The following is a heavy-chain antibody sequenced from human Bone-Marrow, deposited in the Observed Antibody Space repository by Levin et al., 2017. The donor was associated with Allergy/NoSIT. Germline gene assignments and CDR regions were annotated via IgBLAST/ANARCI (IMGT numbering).Heavy chain of an antibody. CDR2: ITSNGGRT. D-gene: IGHD2-2*02. CDR3: AKEEGYTGCYTARD. Sequence: GGSLRLSCAASGFTFSSYAISWIRQAPGKGLEWVSAITSNGGRTYYAKSVKGRPTISRETSKNMRFLEMYSLRVEDTALYYCAKEEGYTGCYTARDWGPGTLVTVSS. V-gene: IGHV3-23*01. CDR1: GFTFSSYA. J-gene: IGHJ4*02.